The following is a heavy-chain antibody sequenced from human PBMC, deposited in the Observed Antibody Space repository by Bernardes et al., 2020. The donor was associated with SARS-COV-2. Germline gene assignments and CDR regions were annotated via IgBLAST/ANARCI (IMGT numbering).Heavy chain of an antibody. D-gene: IGHD3-10*01. Sequence: GGSLRLSCAASEFTFNTYSMNWVRQAPGKGLEWVSSISSSGNNIYYADSVKGRFTISRDNAKNSVYLQMNSLRAEDTAVYYCARMNPQVRAVTGMDTWGQRTTVTDPS. CDR3: ARMNPQVRAVTGMDT. CDR1: EFTFNTYS. V-gene: IGHV3-21*01. J-gene: IGHJ6*02. CDR2: ISSSGNNI.